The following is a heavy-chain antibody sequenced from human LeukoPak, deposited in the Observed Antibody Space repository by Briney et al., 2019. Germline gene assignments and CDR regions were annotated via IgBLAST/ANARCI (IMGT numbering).Heavy chain of an antibody. CDR2: MNPNSGNT. Sequence: PWASVKVSCKASGYTFTSYDVNWVRQATGQGLEWMGWMNPNSGNTGYAQKFQGRVTMTRNTSISTAYMELSSLRSEDTAVYYCASGQGGYYEFWSGYYRWYYYYGMDVWGQGTTVTVSS. V-gene: IGHV1-8*01. J-gene: IGHJ6*02. CDR1: GYTFTSYD. D-gene: IGHD3-3*01. CDR3: ASGQGGYYEFWSGYYRWYYYYGMDV.